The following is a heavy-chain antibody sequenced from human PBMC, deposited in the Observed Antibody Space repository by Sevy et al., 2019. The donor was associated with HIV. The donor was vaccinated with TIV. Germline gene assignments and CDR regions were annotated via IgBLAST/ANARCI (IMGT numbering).Heavy chain of an antibody. V-gene: IGHV4-39*01. J-gene: IGHJ4*02. Sequence: SETLSLTCTVSGASISSSGYYWGWIRQPPGKGLEWIASIRYSGSTYYNPSLRSRVTISADASKNQFSLKLNSVTAAYTAVYYCAGPILTYRSGWSYYDHWGQGTVVTVSS. CDR3: AGPILTYRSGWSYYDH. CDR1: GASISSSGYY. CDR2: IRYSGST. D-gene: IGHD6-19*01.